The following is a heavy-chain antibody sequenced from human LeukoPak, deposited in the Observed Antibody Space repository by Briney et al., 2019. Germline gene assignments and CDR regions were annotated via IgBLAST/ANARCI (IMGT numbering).Heavy chain of an antibody. CDR2: ISGSGSST. CDR1: GITFITYA. CDR3: AKSSVSPSWFDP. D-gene: IGHD5/OR15-5a*01. J-gene: IGHJ5*02. Sequence: PGGSLRLSCVASGITFITYAMTWVRQAPGKGLEWVSAISGSGSSTYYADSVRGRFTISRDNFKNTLYLQMNSLRVEDTAVYYCAKSSVSPSWFDPWGQGTLVTVSS. V-gene: IGHV3-23*01.